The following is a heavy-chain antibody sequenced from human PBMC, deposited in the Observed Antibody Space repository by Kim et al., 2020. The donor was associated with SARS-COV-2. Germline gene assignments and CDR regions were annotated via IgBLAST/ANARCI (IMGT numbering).Heavy chain of an antibody. D-gene: IGHD3-3*01. J-gene: IGHJ4*02. CDR2: ISSSSSYT. CDR3: ARASPPQLSDFWSGYGKPFDY. Sequence: GGSLRLSCAASGFTFSDYYMSWIRQAPGKGLEWVSYISSSSSYTNYADSVKGRFTISRDNAKNSLYLQMNSLRAEDTAVYYCARASPPQLSDFWSGYGKPFDYWGQGTLVTVSS. V-gene: IGHV3-11*05. CDR1: GFTFSDYY.